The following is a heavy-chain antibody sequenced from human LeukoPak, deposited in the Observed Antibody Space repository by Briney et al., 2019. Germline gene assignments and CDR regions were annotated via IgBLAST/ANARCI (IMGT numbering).Heavy chain of an antibody. CDR1: GFTFSSYS. V-gene: IGHV3-21*01. J-gene: IGHJ6*03. D-gene: IGHD3-10*01. Sequence: GGSLRLSCAASGFTFSSYSMNWVRQAPGKGLEWVSSISSSSSYIYYADSVKGRFTITRDNAKNSLYLQMNSLRAEDTAVYYCARDRAVVRGVNYYYYKDVWGKGPTVTV. CDR2: ISSSSSYI. CDR3: ARDRAVVRGVNYYYYKDV.